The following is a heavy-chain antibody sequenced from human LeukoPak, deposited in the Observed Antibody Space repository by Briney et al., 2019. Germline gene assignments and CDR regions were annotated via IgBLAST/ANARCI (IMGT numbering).Heavy chain of an antibody. D-gene: IGHD3-3*02. V-gene: IGHV3-53*01. CDR3: ASLARDY. CDR2: IHNDGST. CDR1: GFIVSITY. J-gene: IGHJ4*02. Sequence: GGSLRLSCAASGFIVSITYMTWVRQAPGKGLEWVSVIHNDGSTYYADSVKGRFTISRDNSKNMLFLRMNSLRGEDTAVYFCASLARDYWGQGTLVSVSS.